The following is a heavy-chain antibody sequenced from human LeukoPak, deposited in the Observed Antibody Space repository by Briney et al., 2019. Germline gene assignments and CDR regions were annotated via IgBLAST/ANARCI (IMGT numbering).Heavy chain of an antibody. J-gene: IGHJ3*02. Sequence: ASVKASCKASGYTFTSYYIHLVRQAPGQGFEWMAIINPSDGSTTNSQKFQGRVTMTRDTSISTAYMELSRLRSDDTAVYYCARLTYYDFWSGYNYAFDIWGQGTMVTVSS. CDR1: GYTFTSYY. CDR2: INPSDGST. CDR3: ARLTYYDFWSGYNYAFDI. D-gene: IGHD3-3*01. V-gene: IGHV1-46*01.